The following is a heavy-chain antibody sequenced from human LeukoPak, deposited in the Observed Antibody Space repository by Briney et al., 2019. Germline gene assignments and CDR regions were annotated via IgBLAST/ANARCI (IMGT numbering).Heavy chain of an antibody. Sequence: GGSLRLSCAASGFTFDDYAMHWVRQAPGKGLEWVSGISWNSGRIGYADSVKGRFTISRDNSKNTLYLQMNSLRAEDTAVYYCARRAGAYSHPYDYWGQGTLVTVSS. D-gene: IGHD4/OR15-4a*01. J-gene: IGHJ4*02. CDR3: ARRAGAYSHPYDY. CDR2: ISWNSGRI. V-gene: IGHV3-9*01. CDR1: GFTFDDYA.